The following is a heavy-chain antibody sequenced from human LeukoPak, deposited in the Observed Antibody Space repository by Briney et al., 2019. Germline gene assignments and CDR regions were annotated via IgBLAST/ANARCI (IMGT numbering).Heavy chain of an antibody. CDR2: INHSGST. J-gene: IGHJ6*04. D-gene: IGHD2-2*01. V-gene: IGHV4-34*01. CDR3: ARRYQLLPYCYYGMDV. CDR1: GGSFSGYY. Sequence: SETLSLTCAVYGGSFSGYYWSWIRQPPGKGLEWIGEINHSGSTNYNPSLKSRVTISVDTSKNQFSLKLSSVTAADTAVYYCARRYQLLPYCYYGMDVWGKGTTVTVSS.